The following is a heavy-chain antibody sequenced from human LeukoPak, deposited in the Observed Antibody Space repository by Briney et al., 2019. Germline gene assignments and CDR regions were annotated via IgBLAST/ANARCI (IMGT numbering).Heavy chain of an antibody. D-gene: IGHD6-19*01. Sequence: GGSLRLSCAASGFTFSSYAMHWVRQAPGKGLEWVAFISYDGSNKYYADSVKGRFTISRDNSKNTLYLQMNSLRAEDTAVYYCAKDEVLWLVLFQFDYWGQGTLVTVSS. V-gene: IGHV3-30-3*01. J-gene: IGHJ4*02. CDR2: ISYDGSNK. CDR1: GFTFSSYA. CDR3: AKDEVLWLVLFQFDY.